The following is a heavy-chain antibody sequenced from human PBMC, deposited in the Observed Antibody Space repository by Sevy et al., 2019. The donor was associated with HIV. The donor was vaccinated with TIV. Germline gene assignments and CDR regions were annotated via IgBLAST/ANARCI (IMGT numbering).Heavy chain of an antibody. J-gene: IGHJ4*02. CDR1: GFTFSDYY. D-gene: IGHD5-18*01. CDR2: ISSSHNDI. CDR3: VGRPYSSTYSWSYYFFY. Sequence: GGSLRLSCAASGFTFSDYYMSWIRQAPGKGLEWFSSISSSHNDIKYADSGKGRFAISRDNAKKSLYLQMNSLRAEDTAVYFCVGRPYSSTYSWSYYFFYWGLGTLVTVSS. V-gene: IGHV3-11*01.